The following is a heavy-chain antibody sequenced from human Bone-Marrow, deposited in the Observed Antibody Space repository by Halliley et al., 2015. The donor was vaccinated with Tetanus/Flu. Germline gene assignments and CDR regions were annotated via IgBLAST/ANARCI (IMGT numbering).Heavy chain of an antibody. CDR3: SGGLGWQTDY. CDR2: IKKDGSEK. CDR1: GFTFSIYG. V-gene: IGHV3-7*01. J-gene: IGHJ4*02. Sequence: SLRLSCAASGFTFSIYGMHWLRQAPGKGLEWVANIKKDGSEKNYVDSVEGRFTISRDNAKNSLYLQMNSLRAEDTAVYYCSGGLGWQTDYWGQGTLVAVSS. D-gene: IGHD2-15*01.